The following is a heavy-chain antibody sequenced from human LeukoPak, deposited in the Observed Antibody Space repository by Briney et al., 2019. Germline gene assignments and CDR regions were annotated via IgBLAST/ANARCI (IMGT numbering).Heavy chain of an antibody. Sequence: PGGSLRLSCAASGFTFSSYEMNWVRQAPGKGLEWVSYISSSGSTIYYAPSVHARFPISRDNANNSLYLQMNSLRAEDTAVYYCARDRNLDPWGQGTLVTVSS. V-gene: IGHV3-48*03. CDR1: GFTFSSYE. J-gene: IGHJ5*02. CDR2: ISSSGSTI. CDR3: ARDRNLDP. D-gene: IGHD2/OR15-2a*01.